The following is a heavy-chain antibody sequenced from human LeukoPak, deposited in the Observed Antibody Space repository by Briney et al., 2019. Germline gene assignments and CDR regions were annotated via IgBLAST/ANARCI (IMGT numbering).Heavy chain of an antibody. CDR3: ARGIMIFGVVNYNWFDP. CDR1: GFTFSGSA. CDR2: IRSKTYNYAT. Sequence: QSGGSLRLSCAASGFTFSGSAMHWVRQASGKGLEWVGRIRSKTYNYATEYAASVKGRFTISRDDSKNTAYLQMNSLKIEDTAVYYCARGIMIFGVVNYNWFDPWGQGTLVTVSS. V-gene: IGHV3-73*01. D-gene: IGHD3-3*01. J-gene: IGHJ5*02.